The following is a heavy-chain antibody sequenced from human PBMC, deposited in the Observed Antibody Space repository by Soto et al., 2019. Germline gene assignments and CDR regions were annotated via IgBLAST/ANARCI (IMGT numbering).Heavy chain of an antibody. V-gene: IGHV3-30*18. CDR1: GFTFSSYG. J-gene: IGHJ4*02. CDR2: ISYDGSNK. Sequence: GGSLRLSWAASGFTFSSYGMHWVRQAPGKGLEWVAVISYDGSNKYYADSVKGRFTISRDNSKNTLYLQMNSLRAEDTAVYYCAKAPPYYDFWSGSSRPQAFDYWGRGTLVTVSS. D-gene: IGHD3-3*01. CDR3: AKAPPYYDFWSGSSRPQAFDY.